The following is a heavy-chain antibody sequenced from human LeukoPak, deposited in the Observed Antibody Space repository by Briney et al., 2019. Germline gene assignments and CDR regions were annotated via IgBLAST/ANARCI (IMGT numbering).Heavy chain of an antibody. Sequence: ASVKVSCKASGYTFANYDIHWVRQAPGQGLEWMGWISTYNGNTNYAQMLQGRVTMTTDTSTSTAYMELRSLRSDDTAVYYCARGANFYAFDIWGQGTMVTVSS. J-gene: IGHJ3*02. CDR3: ARGANFYAFDI. CDR2: ISTYNGNT. D-gene: IGHD1-26*01. CDR1: GYTFANYD. V-gene: IGHV1-18*01.